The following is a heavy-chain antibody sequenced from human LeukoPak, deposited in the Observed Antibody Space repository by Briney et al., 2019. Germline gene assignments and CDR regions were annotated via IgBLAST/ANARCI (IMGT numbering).Heavy chain of an antibody. V-gene: IGHV4-59*08. Sequence: SETLSLTCGVSGGSIDITNYWSWIRQPPGKELEWIGYVYYSENTKYNPSLESRVTISLDTSKNQFSLRLNSVTTADTAVYFCTRRVAITGTPKAYFDYWGQGILVTVSS. J-gene: IGHJ4*02. CDR1: GGSIDITNY. CDR3: TRRVAITGTPKAYFDY. CDR2: VYYSENT. D-gene: IGHD1-20*01.